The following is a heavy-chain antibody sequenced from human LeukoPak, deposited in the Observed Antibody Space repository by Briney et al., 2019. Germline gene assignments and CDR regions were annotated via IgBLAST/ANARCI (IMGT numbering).Heavy chain of an antibody. CDR2: IRFDGSDK. J-gene: IGHJ4*02. D-gene: IGHD4-17*01. V-gene: IGHV3-30*02. CDR3: SKSHVHDYADFSDY. CDR1: GFTFSAFG. Sequence: GGSLRLSCAPSGFTFSAFGMHWVRQAPGKGLEWVAFIRFDGSDKFYADSVKGRFTISRDNSKNTLYLQMNSLRAEDTAVYYCSKSHVHDYADFSDYWGQGTLVIVSS.